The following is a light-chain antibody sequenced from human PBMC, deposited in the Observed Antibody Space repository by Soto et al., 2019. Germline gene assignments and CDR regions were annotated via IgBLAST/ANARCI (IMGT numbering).Light chain of an antibody. CDR2: FEGRGTY. CDR3: ETWDTNTPV. Sequence: QPVLTQSSSASASMGSSVKITCTLSSGHSSYIIAWHQQQPGKAPRHLMKFEGRGTYNKGSGIPDRFSGSSSGADRYLTISNLQFEDEADYYFETWDTNTPVFGGGTKLTVL. CDR1: SGHSSYI. V-gene: IGLV4-60*02. J-gene: IGLJ3*02.